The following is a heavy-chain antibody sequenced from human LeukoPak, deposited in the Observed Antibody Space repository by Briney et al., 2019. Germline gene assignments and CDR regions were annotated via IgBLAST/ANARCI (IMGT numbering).Heavy chain of an antibody. V-gene: IGHV4-39*01. Sequence: SETLSLTCTVSGGSISSSSYYWGWIRQPPGKGLEWIGSIYYSGSTYYNPSLKSRVTISVDTSKNQFSLKLSSVTAADTAVYYCARHGTGPSSGWVLDWFDPWGQGTLVTVSS. CDR1: GGSISSSSYY. D-gene: IGHD6-19*01. CDR3: ARHGTGPSSGWVLDWFDP. CDR2: IYYSGST. J-gene: IGHJ5*02.